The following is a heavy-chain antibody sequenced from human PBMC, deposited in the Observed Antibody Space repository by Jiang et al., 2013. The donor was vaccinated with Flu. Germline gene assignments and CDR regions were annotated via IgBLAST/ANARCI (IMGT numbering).Heavy chain of an antibody. D-gene: IGHD3-22*01. Sequence: LLKPSETLSLTCTVSGGSMNNYYWSWVRQPAGKGLEWIGRXFSMGEINYNSYLRSRVTMSVDTSNNQFSLRLTSVTAADTAVYYCVREGDYSDNNGYPLFDYWGQGTRVTVSS. CDR1: GGSMNNYY. J-gene: IGHJ4*02. CDR3: VREGDYSDNNGYPLFDY. V-gene: IGHV4-4*07. CDR2: XFSMGEI.